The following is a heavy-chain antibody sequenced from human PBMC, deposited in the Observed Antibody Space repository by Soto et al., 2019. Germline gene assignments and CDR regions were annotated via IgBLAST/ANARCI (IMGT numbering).Heavy chain of an antibody. Sequence: ASVKVSCKVSGYTLSEVSIHWVRQTPGKGLEWMGGFDPENDETSYAQKFQGSVTLTENTSTDTAYLELSSLRSEDTAIYYCAIAAYCSGATCYSGYNWFDPWGQGTQVTVSS. CDR2: FDPENDET. D-gene: IGHD2-2*01. J-gene: IGHJ5*02. V-gene: IGHV1-24*01. CDR3: AIAAYCSGATCYSGYNWFDP. CDR1: GYTLSEVS.